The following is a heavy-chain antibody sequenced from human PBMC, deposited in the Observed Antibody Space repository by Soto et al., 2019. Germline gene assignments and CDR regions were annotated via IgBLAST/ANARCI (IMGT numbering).Heavy chain of an antibody. J-gene: IGHJ5*02. V-gene: IGHV1-69*13. Sequence: SVKVSCKASGGTFSSYAISWVRQAPGQGLEWMGGIIPIFGTANYAQKFQGRVTITADESMSTAYMELSSLRSEDTAVYYCAIGRDRYYYDSSGSRWFDPWGQGTLVTVSS. CDR2: IIPIFGTA. CDR1: GGTFSSYA. D-gene: IGHD3-22*01. CDR3: AIGRDRYYYDSSGSRWFDP.